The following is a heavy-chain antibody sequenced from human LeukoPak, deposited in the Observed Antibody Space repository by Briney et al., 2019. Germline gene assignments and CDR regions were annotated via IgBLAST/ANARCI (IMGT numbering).Heavy chain of an antibody. CDR3: ARHHLIRAAAAHDAFDI. CDR2: IYYSGST. J-gene: IGHJ3*02. D-gene: IGHD6-13*01. V-gene: IGHV4-59*01. Sequence: PSETLSLTCTVSGGSISSSYGGWVRQPPGKGLEWIGYIYYSGSTTYNPSLRNRVTISVDTTKNQYSLKLTSVTAADTAGYYCARHHLIRAAAAHDAFDIWGQGTMVTVSS. CDR1: GGSISSSY.